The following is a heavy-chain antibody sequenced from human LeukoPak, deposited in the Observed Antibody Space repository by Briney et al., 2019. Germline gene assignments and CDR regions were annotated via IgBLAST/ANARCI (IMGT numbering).Heavy chain of an antibody. Sequence: ASVKVSCKASGYTFTGYYMHWVRQAPGQGLEWMGWINPNSGGTNYAQKFQGRVTMTRNTSISTAYMELGSPRSEDTAVYYCARSIAARGVVTWVLTGNWFDPWGQGTLVTVSS. CDR1: GYTFTGYY. J-gene: IGHJ5*02. CDR3: ARSIAARGVVTWVLTGNWFDP. V-gene: IGHV1-2*02. CDR2: INPNSGGT. D-gene: IGHD6-6*01.